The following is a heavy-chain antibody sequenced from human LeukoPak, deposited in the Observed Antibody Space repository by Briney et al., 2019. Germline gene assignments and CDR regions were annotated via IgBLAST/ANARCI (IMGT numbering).Heavy chain of an antibody. CDR3: ARDYRSGAPDYFDA. CDR1: GFTFSSYW. Sequence: GGSLILSCAASGFTFSSYWMSWVRQAPGKGLEWVANIKQDGSGKYYVDSVKGRFTISRDNPKNTLYLEMNTLRVDDTAVYWCARDYRSGAPDYFDAWGQGTLVTVSS. V-gene: IGHV3-7*05. J-gene: IGHJ4*02. CDR2: IKQDGSGK. D-gene: IGHD1-14*01.